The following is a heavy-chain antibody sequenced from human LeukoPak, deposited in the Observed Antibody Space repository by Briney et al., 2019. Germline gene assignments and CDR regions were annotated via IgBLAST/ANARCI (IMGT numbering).Heavy chain of an antibody. CDR2: INPNSGGT. CDR1: GYTFTGYY. V-gene: IGHV1-2*02. Sequence: ASVKVSCKASGYTFTGYYMHWVRQAPGQGLEWMGWINPNSGGTNYAQKFQGRVTMTRDTSISTAYMELSRLRSDDTAVYYCARDLGATPAFDIWGQGTMVTVSS. CDR3: ARDLGATPAFDI. J-gene: IGHJ3*02. D-gene: IGHD1-26*01.